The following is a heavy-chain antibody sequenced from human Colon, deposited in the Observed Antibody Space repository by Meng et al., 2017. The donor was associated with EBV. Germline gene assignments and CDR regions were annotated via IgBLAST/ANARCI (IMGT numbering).Heavy chain of an antibody. J-gene: IGHJ5*02. CDR2: IYYSGNT. CDR3: ARAEYYNWFDP. V-gene: IGHV4-30-4*01. Sequence: QVQLQESGPGLVKPSQTLSLTCTVSGGSMSSDDYSWNWIRQPPGKVLEWIGYIYYSGNTYYNPSLKSRVTISIDTSKNQFSLKLSSVTAADTAVYYCARAEYYNWFDPWGQGTLGTVSS. D-gene: IGHD1-14*01. CDR1: GGSMSSDDYS.